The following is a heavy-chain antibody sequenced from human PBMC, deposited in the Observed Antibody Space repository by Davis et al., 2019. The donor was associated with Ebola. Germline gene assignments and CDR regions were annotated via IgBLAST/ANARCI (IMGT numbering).Heavy chain of an antibody. Sequence: GESLKISCAASGFTFSSYGMHWVRQAPGKGLVWVSRINPDGTTTTYADSVKGRFTISRDNAKNALYLQMNSLRVEDTAVYYCTRVISGSYGEFDYWGQGTLVTVSS. J-gene: IGHJ4*02. CDR1: GFTFSSYG. D-gene: IGHD1-26*01. CDR2: INPDGTTT. V-gene: IGHV3-74*01. CDR3: TRVISGSYGEFDY.